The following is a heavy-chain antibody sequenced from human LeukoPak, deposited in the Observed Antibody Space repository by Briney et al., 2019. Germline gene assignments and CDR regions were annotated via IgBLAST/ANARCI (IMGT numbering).Heavy chain of an antibody. J-gene: IGHJ4*02. D-gene: IGHD2-8*01. CDR3: AIDCTNGVCYTGG. V-gene: IGHV4-39*01. Sequence: SETLSLTCTVSGGSISSSSYYWGWIRQPPGTGLEWIGSIYYSGSTYYNPSLKSRVTISVDTSKNQFSLKLSSVTAADTAVYYCAIDCTNGVCYTGGWGQGTLVTVSS. CDR2: IYYSGST. CDR1: GGSISSSSYY.